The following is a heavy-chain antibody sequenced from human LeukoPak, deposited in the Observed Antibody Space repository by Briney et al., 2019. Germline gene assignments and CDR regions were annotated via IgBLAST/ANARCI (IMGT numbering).Heavy chain of an antibody. V-gene: IGHV3-7*01. CDR1: GFTLGSYS. CDR3: ARGGNWGSFDY. J-gene: IGHJ4*02. D-gene: IGHD7-27*01. Sequence: PGGSLRLSCAASGFTLGSYSMDWVRQAPGKGLEWVANIQQDGSEKYYVDSVRGRFTISRDNAKNSMYLQMNSQRAEDTAVYYCARGGNWGSFDYWGQGTLVTVSS. CDR2: IQQDGSEK.